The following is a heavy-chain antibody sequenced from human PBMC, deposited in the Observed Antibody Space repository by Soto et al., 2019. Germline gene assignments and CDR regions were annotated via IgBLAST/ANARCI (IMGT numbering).Heavy chain of an antibody. CDR3: ARRYGGGFDY. D-gene: IGHD3-10*01. CDR2: IYSSGRT. V-gene: IGHV4-59*08. CDR1: GGSISSYY. Sequence: QVQLLESGPGLVKPSETLSLTCTVSGGSISSYYWSWIRQPPGKGLEWIGYIYSSGRTNYNPSLKSRVTISVDTSKLQFSLALSSVTAADTAVYYCARRYGGGFDYWGQGTLVTVSS. J-gene: IGHJ4*02.